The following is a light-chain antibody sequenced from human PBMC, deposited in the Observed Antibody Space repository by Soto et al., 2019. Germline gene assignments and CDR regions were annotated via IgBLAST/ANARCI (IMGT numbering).Light chain of an antibody. V-gene: IGKV3-15*01. CDR1: QGVSSY. Sequence: EIVITQSPATLSVSPGERATLSCRASQGVSSYLAWYQQKPGQAPRLLIYDSYIRATGVPARFSGTRSGTEFTLTISGLQSEDFAIYYCQHYKTWPLAFGGGTKVDI. CDR3: QHYKTWPLA. CDR2: DSY. J-gene: IGKJ4*01.